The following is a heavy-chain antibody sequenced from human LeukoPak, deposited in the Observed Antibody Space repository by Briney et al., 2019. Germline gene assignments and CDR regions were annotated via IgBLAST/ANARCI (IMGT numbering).Heavy chain of an antibody. CDR1: GGSINSDLYY. D-gene: IGHD3-3*01. J-gene: IGHJ6*03. CDR2: IYTSGST. Sequence: PSQTLSLTCTISGGSINSDLYYWAWIRQPAGKGLEWIGRIYTSGSTNYNPSLKSRVTISVDKSKNQFSLKLSSVTAADTAAYYCARGVQYYDFWSGRYYYMDVWGKGTTVTVSS. V-gene: IGHV4-61*02. CDR3: ARGVQYYDFWSGRYYYMDV.